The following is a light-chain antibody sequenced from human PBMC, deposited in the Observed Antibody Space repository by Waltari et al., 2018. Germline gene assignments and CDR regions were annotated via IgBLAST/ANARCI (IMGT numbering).Light chain of an antibody. CDR2: ANV. CDR1: TPNIGPPYV. CDR3: QSYDRRLEVI. J-gene: IGLJ2*01. Sequence: QSVLTQPPSVSGAPGQRVTISCSGTTPNIGPPYVLPWYQQHPGTAPKLLIFANVHRPSGVPDRFSGSKSGTSASLAITGLQAEDEADYYCQSYDRRLEVIFGGGTKLAVL. V-gene: IGLV1-40*01.